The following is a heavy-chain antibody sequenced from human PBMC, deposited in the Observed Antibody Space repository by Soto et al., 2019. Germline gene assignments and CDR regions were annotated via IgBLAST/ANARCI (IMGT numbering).Heavy chain of an antibody. J-gene: IGHJ4*02. CDR3: ARGSAAGTKSPFDY. D-gene: IGHD6-13*01. Sequence: VQLQESGPGLVKPSETQSLTCTVSGGSISGYYWSWIRQSPGKGLEWIGYIHYSGSTNYNPSLTSRVTISVDTSKNQLSLKLSSVTAADTAVYYCARGSAAGTKSPFDYWGQGILVTVSS. V-gene: IGHV4-59*01. CDR2: IHYSGST. CDR1: GGSISGYY.